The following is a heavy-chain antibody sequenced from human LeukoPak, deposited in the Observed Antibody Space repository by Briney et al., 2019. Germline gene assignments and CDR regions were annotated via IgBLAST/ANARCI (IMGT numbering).Heavy chain of an antibody. J-gene: IGHJ4*02. D-gene: IGHD3-16*01. Sequence: GGSLRLSCAASGFSFSIYFMNWVRQAPGKGLEWVPSISRTSEYVHYADSVRGRFAISRDNAKNSVYLQMNSLRAEDTAVYFCAGGGDFDYWGQGILVTVSA. CDR2: ISRTSEYV. V-gene: IGHV3-21*01. CDR3: AGGGDFDY. CDR1: GFSFSIYF.